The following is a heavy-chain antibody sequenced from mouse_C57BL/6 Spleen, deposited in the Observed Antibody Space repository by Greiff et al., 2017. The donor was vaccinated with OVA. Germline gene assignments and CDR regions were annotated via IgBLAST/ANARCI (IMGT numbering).Heavy chain of an antibody. D-gene: IGHD2-4*01. Sequence: QVQLQQPGAELVKPGASVKLSCKASGYTFTSYWMHWVQQRPGQGLAWIGMIHPNSGSTNYNEQFKSKATLPVYKSSRTAYMQLSSLTSEDAAVYYCAKRYDYDGEDYWGQGTTLTVSS. CDR1: GYTFTSYW. CDR2: IHPNSGST. CDR3: AKRYDYDGEDY. J-gene: IGHJ2*01. V-gene: IGHV1-64*01.